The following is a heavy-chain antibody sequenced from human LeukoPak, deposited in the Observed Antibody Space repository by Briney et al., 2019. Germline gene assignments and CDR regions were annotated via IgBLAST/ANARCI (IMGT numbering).Heavy chain of an antibody. V-gene: IGHV7-4-1*02. J-gene: IGHJ4*02. CDR1: GYIFTGYA. CDR3: AREGSDSTGWYFDY. Sequence: GASVKVSCKASGYIFTGYAMNWVRQAPGQGLEWMGWITTNTGNPTYAQGFTGHFVFSLDTSVSTAYLQISSLKAEDSAVYYCAREGSDSTGWYFDYWGQGTLVTVSS. D-gene: IGHD6-19*01. CDR2: ITTNTGNP.